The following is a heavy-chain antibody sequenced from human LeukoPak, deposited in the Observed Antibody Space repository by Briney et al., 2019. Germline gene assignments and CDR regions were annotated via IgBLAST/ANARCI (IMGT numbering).Heavy chain of an antibody. CDR1: GGSFSSSTYY. J-gene: IGHJ4*02. V-gene: IGHV4-39*01. CDR3: ARHYYDSSGYYPWHFDY. Sequence: SETLSLTCTVSGGSFSSSTYYWGWIRQPPGKGLEWIGSIYYSGSTYYNQSLKSRVTISVDTSKNQLSLQLTSVTAADTALYYCARHYYDSSGYYPWHFDYWGQGTLVTVSS. CDR2: IYYSGST. D-gene: IGHD3-22*01.